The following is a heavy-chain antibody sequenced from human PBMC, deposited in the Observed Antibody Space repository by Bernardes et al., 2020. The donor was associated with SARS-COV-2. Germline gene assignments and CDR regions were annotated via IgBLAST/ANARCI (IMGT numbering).Heavy chain of an antibody. Sequence: GGSLRLFCAASGFTFSDYYMSWIRQAPGKGLEWVSYISSSSSYTNYADSVKGRFTISRDNAKNSLYLQMNSLRAEDTAVYYCARDQGYFDLWGRGTLVTVSS. V-gene: IGHV3-11*05. CDR2: ISSSSSYT. CDR1: GFTFSDYY. CDR3: ARDQGYFDL. J-gene: IGHJ2*01.